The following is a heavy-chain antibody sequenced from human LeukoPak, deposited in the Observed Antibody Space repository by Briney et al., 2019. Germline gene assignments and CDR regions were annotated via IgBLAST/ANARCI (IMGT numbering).Heavy chain of an antibody. Sequence: SETLSLTCTVSGGSIGSYYWSWIRQPPGKGLEWIGYIYYSGSTNYNPSLKSRVTISVDTSKNQFSLKLSSVTAADTAVYYCAREKGGNVVVVVAATPRSDYFDYWGQGTLVTVSS. J-gene: IGHJ4*02. CDR2: IYYSGST. D-gene: IGHD2-15*01. CDR3: AREKGGNVVVVVAATPRSDYFDY. CDR1: GGSIGSYY. V-gene: IGHV4-59*12.